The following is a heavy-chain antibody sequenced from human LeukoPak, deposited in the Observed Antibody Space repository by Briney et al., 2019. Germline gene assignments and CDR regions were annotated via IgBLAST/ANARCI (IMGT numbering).Heavy chain of an antibody. CDR3: ARGFRGDNFDY. V-gene: IGHV4-59*08. J-gene: IGHJ4*02. Sequence: SETLSLTCTVSGVSISHYYWSWIRQPPGRALEWIAYTSYSGNTNYNPSLKSRVTISVDTSKNQFSLKLSSVTAADTAVYFCARGFRGDNFDYWGQGTLVTVSS. CDR1: GVSISHYY. CDR2: TSYSGNT. D-gene: IGHD7-27*01.